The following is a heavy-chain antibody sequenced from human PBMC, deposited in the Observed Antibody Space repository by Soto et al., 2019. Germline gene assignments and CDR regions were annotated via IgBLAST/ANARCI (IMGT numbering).Heavy chain of an antibody. D-gene: IGHD2-15*01. V-gene: IGHV3-23*01. CDR2: VSIGGST. CDR1: GFTFSSYA. J-gene: IGHJ4*02. CDR3: AKRRGAGGHFDC. Sequence: GGSLRLSCAASGFTFSSYAMGWVRQGPGKGLEWVAVVSIGGSTHYADSVRGRFTISRDNSKNTLSLQMNSLTAEDPAVYFCAKRRGAGGHFDCWGQGALVTVSS.